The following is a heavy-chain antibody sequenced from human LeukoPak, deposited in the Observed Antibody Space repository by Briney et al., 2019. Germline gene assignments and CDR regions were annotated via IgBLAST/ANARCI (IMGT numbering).Heavy chain of an antibody. V-gene: IGHV3-53*01. CDR2: IYNSGST. J-gene: IGHJ4*02. CDR3: ARVVDHDYSDYYLDY. D-gene: IGHD4-11*01. Sequence: GGSLRLSCAASGFTVSSNDMSWVRQAPGKGLECVSIIYNSGSTFHADSVKDRFTISRDNSKNTLYLQMNSLRAEDAAVYYCARVVDHDYSDYYLDYWGQGTLVTVSS. CDR1: GFTVSSND.